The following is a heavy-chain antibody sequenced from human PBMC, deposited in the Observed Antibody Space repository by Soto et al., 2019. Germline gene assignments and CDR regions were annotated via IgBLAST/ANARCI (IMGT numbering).Heavy chain of an antibody. CDR1: CYTFTGYV. D-gene: IGHD1-7*01. CDR2: ISAYNGNT. Sequence: TSVQVSCKASCYTFTGYVISCGRQAPGQGLEWMGWISAYNGNTNYAQKLQGRVTMTTDTSTSTAYMELRSLRSDDTAVYYCATPNIPATTGYYFDYSGQGTLVTVSS. J-gene: IGHJ4*02. CDR3: ATPNIPATTGYYFDY. V-gene: IGHV1-18*01.